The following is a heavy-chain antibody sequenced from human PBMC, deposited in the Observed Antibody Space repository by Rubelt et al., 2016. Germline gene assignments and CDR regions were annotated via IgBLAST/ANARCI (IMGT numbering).Heavy chain of an antibody. CDR1: GYTLTELS. J-gene: IGHJ4*02. CDR3: AIRQPDYGDLDFDY. Sequence: QVQLVPSGAEVKKPGASVQVSCKVSGYTLTELSMHWVRQAPGKGLEWMGGFDPDDGETIYGQKFKGRVTMTEETSTDTAYMELSSLRSEDTAVYYCAIRQPDYGDLDFDYWGQGTLVTVSS. D-gene: IGHD4-17*01. V-gene: IGHV1-24*01. CDR2: FDPDDGET.